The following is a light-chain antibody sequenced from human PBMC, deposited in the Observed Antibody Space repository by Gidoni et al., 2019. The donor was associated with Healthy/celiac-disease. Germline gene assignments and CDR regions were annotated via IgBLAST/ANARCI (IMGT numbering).Light chain of an antibody. V-gene: IGKV1-27*01. J-gene: IGKJ1*01. Sequence: DIQMTQSPSSLSASVGDRVTTTCRARQGISNYLAWYQQNPGQVPKLLFYASSTFQSGVPSLFSGGGSRTDFTLTSSSLQPEDVATYYCQKYNSAPWTFGQGTKVEIK. CDR3: QKYNSAPWT. CDR2: ASS. CDR1: QGISNY.